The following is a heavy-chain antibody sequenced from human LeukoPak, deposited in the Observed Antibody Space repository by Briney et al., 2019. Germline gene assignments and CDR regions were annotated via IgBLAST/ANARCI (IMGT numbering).Heavy chain of an antibody. CDR2: IYYSGST. CDR3: ARLTGYSSESWFDP. J-gene: IGHJ5*02. V-gene: IGHV4-59*01. D-gene: IGHD3-9*01. Sequence: PSETLSLTCTVSGGSIRSYYWSWIRQPPGKGLEWIGYIYYSGSTNYNPSLKSRVTISVDTSKNQFSLKLRSVTAADTAVYYCARLTGYSSESWFDPWGQGTLVTVSS. CDR1: GGSIRSYY.